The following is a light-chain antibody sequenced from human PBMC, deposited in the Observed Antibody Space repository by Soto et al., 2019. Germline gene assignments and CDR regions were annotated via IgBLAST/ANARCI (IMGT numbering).Light chain of an antibody. J-gene: IGLJ2*01. CDR1: SSDVGGYNY. CDR3: SSYTRNSTLV. V-gene: IGLV2-14*01. Sequence: QSALTQPASVSGSPGQSITISCTGTSSDVGGYNYVSWYQQHPGKAPKLMIYEVSNRPSWVSNRFSGSKSGNTASLTISGLQAEDEADDYCSSYTRNSTLVFGGGTKVTVL. CDR2: EVS.